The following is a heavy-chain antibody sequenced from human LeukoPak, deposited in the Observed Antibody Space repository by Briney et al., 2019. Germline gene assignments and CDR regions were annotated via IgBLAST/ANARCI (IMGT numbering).Heavy chain of an antibody. CDR2: IKPDGSGK. V-gene: IGHV3-7*01. D-gene: IGHD5-18*01. Sequence: GGSLRLSCAASGFTFSSYWMTWVRQAPGKGLEWVANIKPDGSGKTYVDSVKGRFTISRDNAKNSLYLQMNSLRFEDTAVYYCSSQPAVVDLDLWGQGTLVTVSS. J-gene: IGHJ4*02. CDR1: GFTFSSYW. CDR3: SSQPAVVDLDL.